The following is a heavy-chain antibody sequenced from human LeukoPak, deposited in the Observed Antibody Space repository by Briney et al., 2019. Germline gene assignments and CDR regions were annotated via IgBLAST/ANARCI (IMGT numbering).Heavy chain of an antibody. Sequence: GGSLRLSCAVSGFAFGSEAMSWVRQAPGKGLEWVGRIKSKTDGGTTDYAAPVKGRFTISRDDSKNTLYLQMNSLKTKDTAVYYCTTDGGDVVPAARPYYYFDYWGQGTLVTVSS. CDR3: TTDGGDVVPAARPYYYFDY. CDR2: IKSKTDGGTT. D-gene: IGHD2-2*01. J-gene: IGHJ4*02. CDR1: GFAFGSEA. V-gene: IGHV3-15*01.